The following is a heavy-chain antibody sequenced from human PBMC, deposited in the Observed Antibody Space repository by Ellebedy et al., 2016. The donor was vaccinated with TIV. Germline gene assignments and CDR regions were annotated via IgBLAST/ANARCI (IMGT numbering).Heavy chain of an antibody. D-gene: IGHD3-10*01. CDR2: ISGSGGST. J-gene: IGHJ5*02. V-gene: IGHV3-23*01. CDR3: AKALGRDYGSANRKNLINWFDP. CDR1: GFTFSSYA. Sequence: GESLKISCAASGFTFSSYAMSWVRQAPGKGLEWVSAISGSGGSTYYADSVKGRFTISRDNSKNTLYLQMNSLRAEDTAVYYCAKALGRDYGSANRKNLINWFDPWGQGTLVTVSS.